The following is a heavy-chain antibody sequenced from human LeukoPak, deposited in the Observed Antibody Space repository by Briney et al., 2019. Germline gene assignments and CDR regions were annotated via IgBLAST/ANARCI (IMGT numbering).Heavy chain of an antibody. D-gene: IGHD6-13*01. J-gene: IGHJ4*02. CDR2: IYYSGST. CDR3: ARVRRQLVSFDY. V-gene: IGHV4-61*01. Sequence: SETLSLTCTVSGGSVSSGSYYWSWIRQPPGKGLEWIGYIYYSGSTNYNPSLKSRVTISVDTSKNQFSLKLSSVTAADTAVYYCARVRRQLVSFDYWGKGTLVTVSS. CDR1: GGSVSSGSYY.